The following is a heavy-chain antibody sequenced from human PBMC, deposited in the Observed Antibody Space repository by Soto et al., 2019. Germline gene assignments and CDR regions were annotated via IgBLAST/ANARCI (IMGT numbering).Heavy chain of an antibody. V-gene: IGHV1-3*01. J-gene: IGHJ5*02. CDR3: ARDRIAAAGTRWFDP. CDR1: GYTFTSYA. D-gene: IGHD6-13*01. CDR2: INAGNGNT. Sequence: VASVKVSCKASGYTFTSYAMHWVRQAPGQRLEWMGWINAGNGNTKYSQKFQGRVTITRDTSASIAYMELSSLRSEDTAVYYCARDRIAAAGTRWFDPWGQGTLVTVSS.